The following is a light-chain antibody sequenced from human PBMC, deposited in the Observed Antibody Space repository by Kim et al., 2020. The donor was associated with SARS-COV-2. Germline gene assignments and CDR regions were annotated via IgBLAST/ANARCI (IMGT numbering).Light chain of an antibody. CDR2: GAS. CDR3: QQYGRSPNA. CDR1: QSVSSSY. J-gene: IGKJ2*01. V-gene: IGKV3-20*01. Sequence: EIVLTQSPGTLSLSPGERATLSCRASQSVSSSYLAWYQQKPGQAPRLLIYGASSRATGIPDRFSGSGSGTDFTLTISRLEPEDFAVYYCQQYGRSPNAFGQGTKLEI.